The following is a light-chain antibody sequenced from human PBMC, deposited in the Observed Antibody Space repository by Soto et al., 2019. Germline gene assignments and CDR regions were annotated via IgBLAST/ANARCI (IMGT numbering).Light chain of an antibody. Sequence: QSALTQPRSVSGSPGQSVTISCTGTSSDVGAYNYVSWYQQHPGKAPKLMIYDVSKRPSGVPDRFSGSKSGNTASLTISGLQAEDEADNFCCSYAGSYSFHVAFGGGTKLTVL. CDR1: SSDVGAYNY. V-gene: IGLV2-11*01. J-gene: IGLJ2*01. CDR2: DVS. CDR3: CSYAGSYSFHVA.